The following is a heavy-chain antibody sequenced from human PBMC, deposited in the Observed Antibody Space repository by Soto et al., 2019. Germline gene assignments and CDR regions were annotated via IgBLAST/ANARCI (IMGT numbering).Heavy chain of an antibody. Sequence: EVQLLESGGGLVQPGGSVRLSCAASGFTFSTYAMSWVRQAPGKGLEWVSAISGSGSSTYYTDSVKDRFTISRDNSKSTPYLQMNSLRAEDTAVYYCAKKLDGYSQTFDNWGQGTMVTVSS. CDR1: GFTFSTYA. J-gene: IGHJ4*02. CDR2: ISGSGSST. V-gene: IGHV3-23*01. CDR3: AKKLDGYSQTFDN. D-gene: IGHD5-18*01.